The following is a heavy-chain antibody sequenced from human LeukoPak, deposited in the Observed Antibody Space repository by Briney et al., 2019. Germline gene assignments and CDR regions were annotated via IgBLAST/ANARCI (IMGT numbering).Heavy chain of an antibody. Sequence: PGGSLRLSCAASGFTFSSYAMSWVRQAPGKGLEWVSAISGSGGSTYCADSVKGRFTISRDNSKNTLYLQMNSLRAEDTAVYYCAKGAYDFWSGYPTTFDYWGQGTLVTVSS. J-gene: IGHJ4*02. CDR3: AKGAYDFWSGYPTTFDY. CDR1: GFTFSSYA. V-gene: IGHV3-23*01. D-gene: IGHD3-3*01. CDR2: ISGSGGST.